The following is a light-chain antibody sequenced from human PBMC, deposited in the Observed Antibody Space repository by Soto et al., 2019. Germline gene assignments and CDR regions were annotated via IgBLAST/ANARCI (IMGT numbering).Light chain of an antibody. CDR3: QQVNVYPST. V-gene: IGKV1-9*01. CDR2: SAS. Sequence: GDRVTITCPASQGISSYLCCCQQKPGXAPNLLIYSASTLHSGVPSRLSGGGSGTDFTLTISSLQPEDFATYYCQQVNVYPSTFGGGTKVDIK. J-gene: IGKJ4*01. CDR1: QGISSY.